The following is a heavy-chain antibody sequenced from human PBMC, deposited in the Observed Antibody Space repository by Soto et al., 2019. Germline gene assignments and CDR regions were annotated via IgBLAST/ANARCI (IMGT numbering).Heavy chain of an antibody. CDR2: ISYDGSNK. CDR1: GFTFSSYA. Sequence: PGGSLRLSCAASGFTFSSYAMHWVRQAPDKGLEWVAVISYDGSNKYYADSVKGRFTISRDNSKNTLYLQMNSLRAEDTAVYYCARALDYGDYGWYFDLWGRGTLVTVSS. J-gene: IGHJ2*01. V-gene: IGHV3-30-3*01. CDR3: ARALDYGDYGWYFDL. D-gene: IGHD4-17*01.